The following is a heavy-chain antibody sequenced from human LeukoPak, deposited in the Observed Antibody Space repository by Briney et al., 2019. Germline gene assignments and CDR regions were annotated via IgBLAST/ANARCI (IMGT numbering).Heavy chain of an antibody. CDR1: GFNFDDYA. CDR2: ISWNSGSI. Sequence: PGGSLRLSCAGSGFNFDDYAMHWVRQAPGKGLEWVSGISWNSGSIAYADSVRGRFTISRDNAKNSLYLQMNSLRADDMALYYCVKGEAASLAFDIWGQGTMVTVSS. CDR3: VKGEAASLAFDI. V-gene: IGHV3-9*03. J-gene: IGHJ3*02.